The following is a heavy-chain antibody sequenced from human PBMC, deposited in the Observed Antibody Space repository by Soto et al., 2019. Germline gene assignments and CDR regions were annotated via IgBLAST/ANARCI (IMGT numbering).Heavy chain of an antibody. J-gene: IGHJ3*02. CDR2: ILYDGTNK. CDR3: AKSGGRQISDAFDI. Sequence: QVHLVESGGGVVQPGRSLRLSCAASGFTFSSYAMHWVRQAPGKGLEWVAAILYDGTNKYYADSVKGRFTISRDSSKNTLYVQMDSLSAEDTAVYHCAKSGGRQISDAFDIWGQGTRVTVSS. V-gene: IGHV3-30-3*01. D-gene: IGHD3-3*01. CDR1: GFTFSSYA.